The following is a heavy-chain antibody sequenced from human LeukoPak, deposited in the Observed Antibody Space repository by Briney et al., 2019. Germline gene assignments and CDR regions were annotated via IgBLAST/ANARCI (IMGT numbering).Heavy chain of an antibody. CDR1: GFTFGDYL. Sequence: GGSLRLSCTASGFTFGDYLMSWFRQAPGKGLEWIGFISGGTTEYAASVTGRCTISRDDSTSIAYLQMNSLTTEDTAVYYCSRGSGWLSVYWGQGTLVTVSS. D-gene: IGHD6-19*01. CDR3: SRGSGWLSVY. V-gene: IGHV3-49*03. J-gene: IGHJ4*02. CDR2: ISGGTT.